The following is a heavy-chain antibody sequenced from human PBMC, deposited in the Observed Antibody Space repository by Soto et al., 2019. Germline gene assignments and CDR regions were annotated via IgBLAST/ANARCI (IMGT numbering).Heavy chain of an antibody. V-gene: IGHV3-23*01. D-gene: IGHD6-13*01. CDR1: GFTFSNYG. CDR2: ISGSGGST. CDR3: ATSRGTDSSSWPHYYYYYGMDV. Sequence: ELQLLESGGGLVQPGGSLRLSCAASGFTFSNYGMSWVRQSPGKGLEWVSAISGSGGSTYYADSVKGRFTISRDNSKNTLYLQMNSLRAEDTAVYYCATSRGTDSSSWPHYYYYYGMDVWGQGTTVTVSS. J-gene: IGHJ6*02.